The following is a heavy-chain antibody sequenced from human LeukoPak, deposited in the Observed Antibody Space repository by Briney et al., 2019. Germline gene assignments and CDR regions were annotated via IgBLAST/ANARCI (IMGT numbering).Heavy chain of an antibody. D-gene: IGHD1-26*01. CDR1: GYTFTGYY. V-gene: IGHV1-2*02. CDR3: VRSSGSQNWFDP. J-gene: IGHJ5*02. CDR2: INPNSGGT. Sequence: ASVKVSCKASGYTFTGYYMHWVRQAPGQGLEWMGWINPNSGGTNYAQKFQGRVTMTRDTSISTAYMELSRLRSDDTAVYYCVRSSGSQNWFDPWGQGTLVTVSS.